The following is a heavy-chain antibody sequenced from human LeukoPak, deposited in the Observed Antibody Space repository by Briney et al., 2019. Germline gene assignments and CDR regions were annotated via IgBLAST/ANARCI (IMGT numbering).Heavy chain of an antibody. J-gene: IGHJ5*02. Sequence: SVKVSCKASGGTFSSYTISWVRQAPGQGLEWMGRIIPILGIANYARKFQGRVTITADKSTSTAYMELSSLRSEDAAVYYCARAVPAAINWFDPWGQGTLVTVSS. CDR3: ARAVPAAINWFDP. D-gene: IGHD2-2*01. CDR2: IIPILGIA. CDR1: GGTFSSYT. V-gene: IGHV1-69*02.